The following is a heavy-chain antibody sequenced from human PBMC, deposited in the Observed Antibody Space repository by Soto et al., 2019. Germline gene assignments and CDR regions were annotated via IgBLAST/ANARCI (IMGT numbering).Heavy chain of an antibody. CDR2: INHSGST. Sequence: QVQLQQWGAGLLKPSETLSLTCAVYGGSFSGYYWSWIRQPPGKGLEWIGEINHSGSTNYNPSLKSRVTISVDTSKTQLSRKLSTETAAVTAVYYCARVRKCGLIQLLVRGSHFDYWGQGTLVTVTS. V-gene: IGHV4-34*01. D-gene: IGHD5-18*01. J-gene: IGHJ4*02. CDR1: GGSFSGYY. CDR3: ARVRKCGLIQLLVRGSHFDY.